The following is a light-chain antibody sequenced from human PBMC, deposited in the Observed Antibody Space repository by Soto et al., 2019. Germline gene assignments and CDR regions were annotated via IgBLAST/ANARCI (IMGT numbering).Light chain of an antibody. CDR3: QSYDSSLSGSRV. V-gene: IGLV1-40*01. Sequence: QSVLTQPPSVSGAPGQRVTISCTGSSSNIGAGYDVHWYQQLPGTAPKLLIYGNSNRPSGVPDRFSGSKSGTSASLAITGLQAEDEADYYCQSYDSSLSGSRVFGTATNLTVL. CDR1: SSNIGAGYD. CDR2: GNS. J-gene: IGLJ1*01.